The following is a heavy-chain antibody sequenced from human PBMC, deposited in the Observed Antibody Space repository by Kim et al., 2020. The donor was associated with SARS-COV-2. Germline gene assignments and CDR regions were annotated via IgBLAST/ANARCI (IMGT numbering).Heavy chain of an antibody. CDR3: ARVLGIAAAIGFYGMDV. Sequence: SVKVSCKASGGTFSSYAISWVRQAPGQGLEWMGGIIPIFGTANYAQKFQGRVTITADESTSTAYMELSSLRSEDTAVYYCARVLGIAAAIGFYGMDVWGQGNTVTVSS. V-gene: IGHV1-69*13. CDR2: IIPIFGTA. J-gene: IGHJ6*02. CDR1: GGTFSSYA. D-gene: IGHD6-13*01.